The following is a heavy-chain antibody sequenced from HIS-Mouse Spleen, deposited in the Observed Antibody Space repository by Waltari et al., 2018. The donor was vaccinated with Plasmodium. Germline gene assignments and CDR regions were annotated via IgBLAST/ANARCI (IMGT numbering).Heavy chain of an antibody. CDR2: IKQDGSEK. V-gene: IGHV3-7*01. D-gene: IGHD6-13*01. J-gene: IGHJ2*01. CDR3: ASSWYWYFDL. Sequence: EVQLVESGGGLVQPGGSLRLSCAASGFPFSSYWMSWVRQAPGKGLEWVANIKQDGSEKYYLDSVKGRFTISRDNAKNSLYLQMNSLRAEDTAVYYCASSWYWYFDLWGRGTLVTVSS. CDR1: GFPFSSYW.